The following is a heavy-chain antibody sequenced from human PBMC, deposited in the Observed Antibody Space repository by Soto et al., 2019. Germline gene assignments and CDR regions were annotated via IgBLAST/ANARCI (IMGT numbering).Heavy chain of an antibody. Sequence: PGGSLRLSCAASGFIFSTYSMNWVRQAPGKGPEWVSCITSTSRTTDYADSVKGRFTISRDNSKNTLSLQMNSLRDEDTAVYYCAKDFGTPGVGATPEFWGQGTLVTGSS. CDR2: ITSTSRTT. V-gene: IGHV3-48*02. CDR3: AKDFGTPGVGATPEF. CDR1: GFIFSTYS. D-gene: IGHD1-26*01. J-gene: IGHJ4*02.